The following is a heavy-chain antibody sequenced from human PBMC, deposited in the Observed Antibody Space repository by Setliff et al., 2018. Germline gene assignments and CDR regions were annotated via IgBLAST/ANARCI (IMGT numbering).Heavy chain of an antibody. D-gene: IGHD6-6*01. V-gene: IGHV4-4*08. CDR3: ARGGSTIASRPDLVYFDS. J-gene: IGHJ4*02. CDR1: GASISAYY. CDR2: MNARGLT. Sequence: SETLSLTCNVSGASISAYYWSWFRQPPGKGLEWIGGMNARGLTEYSPPLKSRVAMSLDTSKNTASLKLTSVTAADTAVYYCARGGSTIASRPDLVYFDSWGRGALVTVSS.